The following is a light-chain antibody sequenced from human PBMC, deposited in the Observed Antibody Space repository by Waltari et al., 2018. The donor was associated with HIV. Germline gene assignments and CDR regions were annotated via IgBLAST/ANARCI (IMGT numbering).Light chain of an antibody. Sequence: DTALTQSPGTLSLSPGEGAILSCRTSQPVSSSHLAWYQRKPGQAPRLLVYGASTRAAGIPDRFSGSGSGADFTLSISRLEPEDFAVYYCHQYGSLPETFGQGTKV. V-gene: IGKV3-20*01. CDR1: QPVSSSH. CDR2: GAS. J-gene: IGKJ1*01. CDR3: HQYGSLPET.